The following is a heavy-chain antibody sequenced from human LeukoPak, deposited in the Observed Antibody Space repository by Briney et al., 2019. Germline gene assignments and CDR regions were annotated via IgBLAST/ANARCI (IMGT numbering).Heavy chain of an antibody. D-gene: IGHD2-2*02. CDR3: AREYCTSTTCYNYYFDY. J-gene: IGHJ4*02. CDR1: GFTFSSYI. CDR2: IKKDGSEK. Sequence: GGSLRLSCVASGFTFSSYIMNWVRQAPGKGVEWVANIKKDGSEKYYVYSVKGRFTISRDNAKKSLYLQMNNLRAEDSAVYYCAREYCTSTTCYNYYFDYWGQGTLVTVSS. V-gene: IGHV3-7*01.